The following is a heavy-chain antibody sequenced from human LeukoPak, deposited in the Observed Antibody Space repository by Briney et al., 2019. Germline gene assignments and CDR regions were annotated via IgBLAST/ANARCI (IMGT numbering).Heavy chain of an antibody. D-gene: IGHD3-10*01. CDR2: ISAYNGNT. J-gene: IGHJ5*02. CDR1: GYIFSNFG. Sequence: ASVKVSCKASGYIFSNFGVGWVRQAPGQGFEWMGWISAYNGNTNYAQSLQGRVTMTTDTSTSTPYMELRSLRPDDTAVYYCARSGDGNWFDPWGQGTLVTVSS. V-gene: IGHV1-18*01. CDR3: ARSGDGNWFDP.